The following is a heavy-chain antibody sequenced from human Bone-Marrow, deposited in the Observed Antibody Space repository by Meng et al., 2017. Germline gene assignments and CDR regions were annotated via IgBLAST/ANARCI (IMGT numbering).Heavy chain of an antibody. CDR3: AREDYFDRGVLDALDM. D-gene: IGHD3-22*01. Sequence: QGDVWVSGGGVVQPGRSLRLSCAASGFTFSGYAMHWVRQAPGKGLEWVAVISKEGTYNFDADFVKGRFTISRDNSRNTLYLQMNSLRAEDTAVYYCAREDYFDRGVLDALDMWGQGTMVTVSS. V-gene: IGHV3-30*01. CDR2: ISKEGTYN. CDR1: GFTFSGYA. J-gene: IGHJ3*02.